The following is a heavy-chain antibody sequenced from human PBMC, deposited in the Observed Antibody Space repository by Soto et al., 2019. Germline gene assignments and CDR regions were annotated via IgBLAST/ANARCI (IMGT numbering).Heavy chain of an antibody. D-gene: IGHD6-13*01. CDR1: GGSISSSSYY. CDR3: AGSTSWFDP. Sequence: QLQLQESGPGLVKPSETLSLTCTVSGGSISSSSYYWGWIRQPPGKGLEWIGSIYYSGSTYYNPTLTRRVTISVDTSTNQFSLKLSSVTAADTAVYYCAGSTSWFDPWGQGTLVTVSS. CDR2: IYYSGST. V-gene: IGHV4-39*01. J-gene: IGHJ5*02.